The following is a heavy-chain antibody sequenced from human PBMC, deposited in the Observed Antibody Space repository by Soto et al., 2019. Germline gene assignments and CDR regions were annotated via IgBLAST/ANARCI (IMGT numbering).Heavy chain of an antibody. D-gene: IGHD3-3*01. V-gene: IGHV4-34*01. J-gene: IGHJ4*02. Sequence: ETLSLTCAVYGGSFSGYYWSWIRQPPGKGLEWIGEINHSGSTNYNPSLKSRVTISVDTSKNQFSLKLSSVTAADTAVYYCARGRTVTYYDFWSGYYTGPSGPLFDYWAREPWSPSPQ. CDR2: INHSGST. CDR1: GGSFSGYY. CDR3: ARGRTVTYYDFWSGYYTGPSGPLFDY.